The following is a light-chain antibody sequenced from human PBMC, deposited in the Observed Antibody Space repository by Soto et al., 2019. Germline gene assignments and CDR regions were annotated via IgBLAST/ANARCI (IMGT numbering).Light chain of an antibody. J-gene: IGKJ5*01. V-gene: IGKV3D-20*02. Sequence: EIVLTQSPGTLSLSLGERATLSCRSSHHVSSNYLAWYQQKPRQAPRLLIYDASNRATGIPARFSGSGSGTDFTLTISSLEPEDFAVYYCQQRSNWPPITFGQGTRLEI. CDR2: DAS. CDR1: HHVSSNY. CDR3: QQRSNWPPIT.